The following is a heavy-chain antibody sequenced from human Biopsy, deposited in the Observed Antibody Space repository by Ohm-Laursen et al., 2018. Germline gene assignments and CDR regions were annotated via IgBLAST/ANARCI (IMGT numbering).Heavy chain of an antibody. J-gene: IGHJ6*02. Sequence: GSLRLSCTASTFTFSSDSVNWVRQAPGKGLEWVSYINSDASYICYGVSVRGRFTISRDNAKNSVYLQMNSLRVEDTAVYYCARDDGFYARTSGMDVWGQGTTVTVSS. V-gene: IGHV3-21*01. CDR1: TFTFSSDS. CDR2: INSDASYI. CDR3: ARDDGFYARTSGMDV. D-gene: IGHD2-8*01.